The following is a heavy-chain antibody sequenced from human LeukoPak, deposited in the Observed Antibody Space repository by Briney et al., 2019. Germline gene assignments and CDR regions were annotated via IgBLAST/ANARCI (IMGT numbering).Heavy chain of an antibody. Sequence: PSETLSLTCAVYGGSFSGYYWSWIRQPPGKGLEWIGEINHSGSTNYNPSLKSRVTISVDTSKNQFSLKLSSVTAADTAVYYCARAVARYYYYGMDVWGQGTTVTVSS. J-gene: IGHJ6*02. CDR2: INHSGST. CDR1: GGSFSGYY. D-gene: IGHD6-19*01. CDR3: ARAVARYYYYGMDV. V-gene: IGHV4-34*01.